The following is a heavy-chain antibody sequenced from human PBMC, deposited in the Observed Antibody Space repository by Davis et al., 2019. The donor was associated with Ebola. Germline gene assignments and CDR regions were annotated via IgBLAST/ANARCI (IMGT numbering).Heavy chain of an antibody. D-gene: IGHD4-17*01. CDR2: ISGSGGST. V-gene: IGHV3-23*01. J-gene: IGHJ4*02. CDR3: VKGGLLDGDYAGY. Sequence: GESLKISCAASGFTFSSYAMSWVRQAPGKGLEWVSAISGSGGSTYYADSVKGRFTISRDNSKNTLYLQMNSLRAEDTAVYYCVKGGLLDGDYAGYWGQGTLVTVSS. CDR1: GFTFSSYA.